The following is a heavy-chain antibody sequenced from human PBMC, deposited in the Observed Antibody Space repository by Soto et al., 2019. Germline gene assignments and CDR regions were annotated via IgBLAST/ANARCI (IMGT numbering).Heavy chain of an antibody. CDR1: GFSFASYA. J-gene: IGHJ4*02. V-gene: IGHV3-23*01. CDR2: ISGSGAGT. D-gene: IGHD6-6*01. CDR3: AKDVLAAPATFDS. Sequence: GGSLRLSCTASGFSFASYAMSWVRQPPGKGLEWVSAISGSGAGTYYADSVKGRFTISRDNSENTVYLQMNGLRADDTAVYFCAKDVLAAPATFDSWGQGTLVTVSS.